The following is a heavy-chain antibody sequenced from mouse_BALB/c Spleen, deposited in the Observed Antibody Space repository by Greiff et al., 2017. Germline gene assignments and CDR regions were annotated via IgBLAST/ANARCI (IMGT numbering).Heavy chain of an antibody. Sequence: EVMLVESGGDLVKPGGSLKLSCAASGFTFSSYGMSWVRQTPDKRLEWVATISSGGSYTYYPDSVKGRFTISRDNAKNTLYLQMSSLKSEDTAMYYCARYGNYVSFDYWGQGTTLTVSS. CDR2: ISSGGSYT. V-gene: IGHV5-6*02. J-gene: IGHJ2*01. CDR3: ARYGNYVSFDY. D-gene: IGHD2-1*01. CDR1: GFTFSSYG.